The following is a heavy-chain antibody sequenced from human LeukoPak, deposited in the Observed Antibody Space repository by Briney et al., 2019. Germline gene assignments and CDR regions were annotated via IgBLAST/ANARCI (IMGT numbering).Heavy chain of an antibody. J-gene: IGHJ3*02. CDR2: IKSDGSDK. CDR1: GFTFKYW. V-gene: IGHV3-7*01. CDR3: ARRLYCSGSSCHTGPDAFDI. Sequence: PGGSLRLSCAASGFTFKYWMSWVRQAPGKGLEWVANIKSDGSDKFYVDSVKGRFTISRDNTNNLLYLQMNSLRAEDTAVYYCARRLYCSGSSCHTGPDAFDIWGQGTMVTVSS. D-gene: IGHD2-2*02.